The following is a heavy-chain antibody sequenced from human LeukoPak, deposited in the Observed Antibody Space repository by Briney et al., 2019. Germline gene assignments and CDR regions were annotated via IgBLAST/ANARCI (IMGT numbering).Heavy chain of an antibody. CDR3: AKDWANGDYIGH. Sequence: GRSLRLSCAASGFTFSDYGMHWVRQAPGKGLEWVAVVSYDGTNEKYADPVKGRFTISRDNSKNTLSLQMNSLRADDTAVYYCAKDWANGDYIGHWGQGTLVTVSS. CDR1: GFTFSDYG. CDR2: VSYDGTNE. D-gene: IGHD2-8*01. V-gene: IGHV3-30*18. J-gene: IGHJ4*02.